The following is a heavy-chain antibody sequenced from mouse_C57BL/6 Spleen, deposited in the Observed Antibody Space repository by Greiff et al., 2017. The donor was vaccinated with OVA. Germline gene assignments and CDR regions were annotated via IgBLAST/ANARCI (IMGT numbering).Heavy chain of an antibody. CDR3: TRGDYYGSSSFAY. CDR2: IDPEDGDT. Sequence: VQLQQSGAELVRPGASVKLSCTASGFNIKDYYMHWVKQRPEQGLEWIGRIDPEDGDTEYAPKFQGKATMTADTSSNTAYLQLSSLTSEDTAVYYCTRGDYYGSSSFAYWGQGTLVTVSA. D-gene: IGHD1-1*01. CDR1: GFNIKDYY. J-gene: IGHJ3*01. V-gene: IGHV14-1*01.